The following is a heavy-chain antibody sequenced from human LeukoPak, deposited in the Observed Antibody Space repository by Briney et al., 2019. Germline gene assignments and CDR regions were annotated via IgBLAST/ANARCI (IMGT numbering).Heavy chain of an antibody. D-gene: IGHD5-18*01. CDR1: GFTFNNYG. CDR3: AKGRGIQIWSDFDY. CDR2: IRYDGSSD. V-gene: IGHV3-30*02. Sequence: PGGSLRLSCAASGFTFNNYGIHWVRQAPGRGLEWVAFIRYDGSSDYYRDSVRGRFTISRDNSKNTLYLQMNGLRPEDTAIYYCAKGRGIQIWSDFDYWGQGTLVSVSS. J-gene: IGHJ4*02.